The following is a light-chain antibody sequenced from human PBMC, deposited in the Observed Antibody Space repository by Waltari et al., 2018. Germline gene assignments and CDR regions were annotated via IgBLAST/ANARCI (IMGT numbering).Light chain of an antibody. CDR2: DAS. CDR1: QSAYPY. J-gene: IGKJ4*01. CDR3: HQRSNWPLT. V-gene: IGKV3-11*01. Sequence: EIVLTQSPATMSLSPGDPATVSCRASQSAYPYLAWYQHKPGQVPRLLIYDASKRATGVPARFSGSGSGADFTLIISSLEPEDFAVYYCHQRSNWPLTFGGGTKVDIK.